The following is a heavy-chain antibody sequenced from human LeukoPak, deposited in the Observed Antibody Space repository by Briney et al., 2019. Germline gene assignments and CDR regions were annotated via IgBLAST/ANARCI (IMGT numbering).Heavy chain of an antibody. Sequence: ASVKVSCKASGYTFTGYYMHWVRQAPGQGLEWMGWINPNSGGTDYAQKFQGRVTMTRDTSISTAYMELSRLRSDDTAVYYCARGRGRWLQLRKDYFDYWGQGTLVTVSS. V-gene: IGHV1-2*02. J-gene: IGHJ4*02. D-gene: IGHD5-24*01. CDR2: INPNSGGT. CDR3: ARGRGRWLQLRKDYFDY. CDR1: GYTFTGYY.